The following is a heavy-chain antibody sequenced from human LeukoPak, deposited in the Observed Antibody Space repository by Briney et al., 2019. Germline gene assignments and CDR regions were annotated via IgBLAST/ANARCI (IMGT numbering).Heavy chain of an antibody. Sequence: GGSLRLSCAASGFTFSGYGMHWVRQAPGKGLEWVAVISYDGSNKYYADSVKGRFIISRDNAKNSLYLQMNSLRAEDTAVYYCARDSGTEAFDIWGQGTMVTVSS. CDR3: ARDSGTEAFDI. D-gene: IGHD1-14*01. CDR2: ISYDGSNK. V-gene: IGHV3-30*03. CDR1: GFTFSGYG. J-gene: IGHJ3*02.